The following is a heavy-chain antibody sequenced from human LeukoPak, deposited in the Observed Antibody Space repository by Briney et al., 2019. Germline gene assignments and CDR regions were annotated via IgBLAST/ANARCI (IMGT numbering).Heavy chain of an antibody. V-gene: IGHV1-24*01. CDR3: ATVYCGSGGYCQFDP. Sequence: ASVKVSCKVSGYTLTELSMHWVRQAPGKGLEWMGGFDPEDGETIYAQKFQGRVTMTEDTSTDTAYMELSSLRSEDTAVYYCATVYCGSGGYCQFDPWGQGTLVTVSS. J-gene: IGHJ5*02. CDR2: FDPEDGET. D-gene: IGHD3-10*01. CDR1: GYTLTELS.